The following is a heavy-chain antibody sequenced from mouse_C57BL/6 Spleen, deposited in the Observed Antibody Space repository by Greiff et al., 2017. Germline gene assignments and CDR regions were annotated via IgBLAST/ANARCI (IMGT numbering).Heavy chain of an antibody. CDR3: ARRGVVAVDY. CDR2: IYPGDGDT. CDR1: GYAFSSSW. J-gene: IGHJ2*01. D-gene: IGHD1-1*01. V-gene: IGHV1-82*01. Sequence: QVQLQQSGPELVKPGASVKISCKASGYAFSSSWMNWVKQRPGTGLEWIGRIYPGDGDTNYNGKFKGKATLTADKSSSTAYMQLSSLTSEDSAVYFCARRGVVAVDYWGQGTTLTVSS.